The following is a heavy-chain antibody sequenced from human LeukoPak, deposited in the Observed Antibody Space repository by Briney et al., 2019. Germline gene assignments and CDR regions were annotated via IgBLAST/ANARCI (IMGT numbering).Heavy chain of an antibody. D-gene: IGHD6-6*01. J-gene: IGHJ5*02. Sequence: PGGSLRLSCAASGFTFSSYDMNWVRQAPGKGLEWVSYIISSSRTIYYADSVKGRFTISRDNAKHSLYLQMNSLRAEDTAVYYCARPSSSGWFDPWGQGTLVTVSS. CDR1: GFTFSSYD. CDR2: IISSSRTI. V-gene: IGHV3-48*04. CDR3: ARPSSSGWFDP.